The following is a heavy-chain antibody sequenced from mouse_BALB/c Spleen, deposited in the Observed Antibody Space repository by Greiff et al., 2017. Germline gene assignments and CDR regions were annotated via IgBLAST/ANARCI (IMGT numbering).Heavy chain of an antibody. D-gene: IGHD2-4*01. J-gene: IGHJ2*01. V-gene: IGHV5-9-4*01. Sequence: EVMLVESGGGLVKPGGSLKLSCAASGFTFSSYAMSWVRQSPEKRLEWVAEISSGGSYTYYPDTVTGRFTISRDNAKNTLYLEMSSLRSEDTAMYYCARGYDYDGRNYFDYWGQGTTLTVSS. CDR2: ISSGGSYT. CDR3: ARGYDYDGRNYFDY. CDR1: GFTFSSYA.